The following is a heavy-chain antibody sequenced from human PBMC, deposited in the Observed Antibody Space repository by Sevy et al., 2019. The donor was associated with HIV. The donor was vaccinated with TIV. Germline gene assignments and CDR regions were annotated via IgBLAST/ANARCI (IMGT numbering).Heavy chain of an antibody. Sequence: ASVKVSCKASGYTFTGHHMHWVRQAPGHGLEWMGWINPQSGGTNYGQKFQGRVIMSRDTSITTVYMELTSLRSDDTAIYYCAGHTGFKVGSWGQGTLVTVSS. J-gene: IGHJ4*02. CDR2: INPQSGGT. CDR3: AGHTGFKVGS. D-gene: IGHD2-8*02. CDR1: GYTFTGHH. V-gene: IGHV1-2*02.